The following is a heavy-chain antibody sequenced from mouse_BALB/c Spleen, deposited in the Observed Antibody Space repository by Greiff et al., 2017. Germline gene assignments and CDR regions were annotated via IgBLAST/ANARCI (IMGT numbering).Heavy chain of an antibody. V-gene: IGHV14-3*02. CDR2: IDPANGNT. J-gene: IGHJ3*01. D-gene: IGHD1-1*01. CDR3: SRGYYYVSSYSWFAY. CDR1: GFNIKDTY. Sequence: EVQLQQSGAELVKPGASVKLSCTASGFNIKDTYMHWVKQRPEQGLEWIGRIDPANGNTKYDPKFQGKATITADTSSNTAYLQLSSLTSADTAVYYFSRGYYYVSSYSWFAYWGQGTLVTVSA.